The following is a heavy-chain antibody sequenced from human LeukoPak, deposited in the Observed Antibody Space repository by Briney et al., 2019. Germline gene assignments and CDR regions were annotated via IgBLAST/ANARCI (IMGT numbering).Heavy chain of an antibody. CDR2: IYYSGST. D-gene: IGHD6-13*01. CDR1: GGSISSYY. Sequence: SETLSLTCTVSGGSISSYYWSWIRQPPGKGLEWIGYIYYSGSTNYNPSLKSRATISVDTSKNQFSLKLSSVTAADTAVYYCARAAGTFVHPWGQGTLVTVSS. J-gene: IGHJ5*02. V-gene: IGHV4-59*08. CDR3: ARAAGTFVHP.